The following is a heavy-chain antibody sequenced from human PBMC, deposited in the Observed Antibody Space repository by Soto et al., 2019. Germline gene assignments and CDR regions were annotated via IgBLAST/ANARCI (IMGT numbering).Heavy chain of an antibody. CDR3: ARERLGYFDWLPGYYYYYGMDV. Sequence: SETLSLTCTVSGGSISSYYWSWIRQPPGKGLEWIGYIYYSGSTNYNPSLKSRVTISVDTSKNQFSLKLSSVTAADTAVYYCARERLGYFDWLPGYYYYYGMDVWGQGTTVTVSS. D-gene: IGHD3-9*01. CDR2: IYYSGST. CDR1: GGSISSYY. V-gene: IGHV4-59*12. J-gene: IGHJ6*02.